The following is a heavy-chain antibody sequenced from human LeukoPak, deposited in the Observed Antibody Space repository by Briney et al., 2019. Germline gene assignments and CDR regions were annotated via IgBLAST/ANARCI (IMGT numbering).Heavy chain of an antibody. CDR3: ARSLVGATPPLDY. CDR1: GGSFSGYY. Sequence: SETLSLTCAVYGGSFSGYYWSWIRQPPGKGLEWIGEINHSGSTNYNPSLKSRVTISVDTSKNQFSLKLSSVTAADTAVYYCARSLVGATPPLDYWGQGTLATVSS. J-gene: IGHJ4*02. D-gene: IGHD1-26*01. V-gene: IGHV4-34*01. CDR2: INHSGST.